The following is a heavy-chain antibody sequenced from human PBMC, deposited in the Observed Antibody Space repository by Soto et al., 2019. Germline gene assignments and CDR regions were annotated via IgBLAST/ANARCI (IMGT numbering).Heavy chain of an antibody. D-gene: IGHD2-2*01. V-gene: IGHV4-39*01. Sequence: QLQLQESGPGLVKPSETLSLTCTVSGGSISSSSYYWGWIRQPPGKGLEWIGSIYYSGSTYYNPSPKSRVTISLDTSTIPFSPRRSAVTAADTGVYYSARPRAPLYCGRTRCYEAFVIWGQGTMVTVSS. J-gene: IGHJ3*02. CDR2: IYYSGST. CDR1: GGSISSSSYY. CDR3: ARPRAPLYCGRTRCYEAFVI.